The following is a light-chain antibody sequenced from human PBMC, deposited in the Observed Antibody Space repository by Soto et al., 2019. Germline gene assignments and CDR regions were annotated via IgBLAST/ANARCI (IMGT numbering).Light chain of an antibody. V-gene: IGLV4-60*03. CDR2: LEGSGNY. CDR3: ETWDSNTRV. Sequence: QAVVTQSSSASASLGSSVKLTCTLSSGHSSNIIAWHQQRPGKAPHYLMKLEGSGNYNKGSGVPDRFSGSSSGADRYLTISNLQSDDEADYYCETWDSNTRVFGGGTKLTVL. CDR1: SGHSSNI. J-gene: IGLJ3*02.